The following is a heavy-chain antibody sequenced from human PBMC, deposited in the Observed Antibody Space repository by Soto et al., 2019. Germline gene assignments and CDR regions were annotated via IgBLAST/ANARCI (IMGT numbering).Heavy chain of an antibody. Sequence: QVQLVQSGAEVKKPGSSVKVSCKASGGTFSSDSFSWVRQAPGQGLEWMGGIIPMFDTPIYAQKFQDRVTSTADESTSTAYRQLSSLRSGDTAVYYCARSGGLDRDFNYWGQGSLVTVSS. V-gene: IGHV1-69*12. CDR2: IIPMFDTP. D-gene: IGHD2-15*01. J-gene: IGHJ4*02. CDR3: ARSGGLDRDFNY. CDR1: GGTFSSDS.